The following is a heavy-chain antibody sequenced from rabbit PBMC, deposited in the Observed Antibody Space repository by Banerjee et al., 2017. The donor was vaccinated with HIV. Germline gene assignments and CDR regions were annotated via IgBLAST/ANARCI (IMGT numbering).Heavy chain of an antibody. D-gene: IGHD1-1*01. V-gene: IGHV1S40*01. CDR2: IDAGSSGFT. J-gene: IGHJ6*01. Sequence: QSLEESGGALVTPGGTLTLTCTTSGFSFSDDSYMCWVRQAPGKGLEWIACIDAGSSGFTYFASWAKGRFTISKTSSTTVTLQMTSLTAADTATYFCARDSSSSFSSYGMDLWGPGTLVTVS. CDR1: GFSFSDDSY. CDR3: ARDSSSSFSSYGMDL.